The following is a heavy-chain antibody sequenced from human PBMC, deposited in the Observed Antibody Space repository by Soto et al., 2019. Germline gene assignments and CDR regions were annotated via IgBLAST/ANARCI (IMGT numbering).Heavy chain of an antibody. D-gene: IGHD6-6*01. CDR1: GFTFDDYA. V-gene: IGHV3-9*01. CDR3: AKDSSTFRRREPPGTYSSSFDY. CDR2: ISWNSGSI. J-gene: IGHJ4*02. Sequence: GGSLRLSCAASGFTFDDYAMHWVRQAPGKGLEWVSGISWNSGSIGYADSVKGRFTISRDNAKNSLYLQMNSLRAEDTALYYCAKDSSTFRRREPPGTYSSSFDYWGQGTLVTVSS.